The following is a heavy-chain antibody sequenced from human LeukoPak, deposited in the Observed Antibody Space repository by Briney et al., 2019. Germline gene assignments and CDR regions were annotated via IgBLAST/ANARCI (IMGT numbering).Heavy chain of an antibody. V-gene: IGHV3-11*04. D-gene: IGHD6-13*01. CDR1: GFIFSDYY. CDR2: ISSSGSTI. Sequence: VGSLRLSCASIGFIFSDYYMSWIRQAPGKGLEWVSYISSSGSTIYYADSVKGRFTISRDNAKNSLYPQMNSLRAEDTAVYYCASSGYSSSWYYFDYWGQGTLVTVSS. CDR3: ASSGYSSSWYYFDY. J-gene: IGHJ4*02.